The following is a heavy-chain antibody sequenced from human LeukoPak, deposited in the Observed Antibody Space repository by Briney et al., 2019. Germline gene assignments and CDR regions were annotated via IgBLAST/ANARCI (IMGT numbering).Heavy chain of an antibody. D-gene: IGHD1-14*01. CDR3: ASQETGTLCDY. Sequence: GGSLRLSCAASGFTFSFYAMNWVRQAPGKGLEWVSSISSSSSYIYYADSVKGRFTISRDNAKNSLYLQMNSLRAEDTAVYYCASQETGTLCDYWGQGTLVTVSS. CDR2: ISSSSSYI. V-gene: IGHV3-21*01. J-gene: IGHJ4*02. CDR1: GFTFSFYA.